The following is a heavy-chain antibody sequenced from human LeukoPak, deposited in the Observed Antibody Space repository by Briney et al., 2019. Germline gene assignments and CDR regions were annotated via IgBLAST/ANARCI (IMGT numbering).Heavy chain of an antibody. D-gene: IGHD4-17*01. J-gene: IGHJ4*02. V-gene: IGHV4-59*01. CDR1: GGSISSYY. CDR3: ARDGEGRYGVPYFDY. CDR2: IYYSGST. Sequence: SETLSLTCTVSGGSISSYYWSWIRQPPGKGLEWIGYIYYSGSTNYNPSLKSRVTISVDTSKNQFSLKLSSVTAADTAVYYCARDGEGRYGVPYFDYWGQGTLVTVSS.